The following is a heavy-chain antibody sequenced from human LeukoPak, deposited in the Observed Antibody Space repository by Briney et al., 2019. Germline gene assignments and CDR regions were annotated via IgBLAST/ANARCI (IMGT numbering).Heavy chain of an antibody. CDR2: IIPIFGTA. V-gene: IGHV1-69*06. J-gene: IGHJ4*02. CDR3: ARGYYDSSGLTY. Sequence: GASVKVSCKASGYTFTGYYMHWVRQAPGQGLEWMGGIIPIFGTANYAQKFQGRVTITADKSTSTAYMELSSLRSEDTAVYCCARGYYDSSGLTYWGQGTLVTVSS. D-gene: IGHD3-22*01. CDR1: GYTFTGYY.